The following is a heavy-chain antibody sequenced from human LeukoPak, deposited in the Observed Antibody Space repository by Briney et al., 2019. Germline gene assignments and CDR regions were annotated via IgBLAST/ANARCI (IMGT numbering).Heavy chain of an antibody. CDR2: MSFNSGNT. CDR1: GFTFGDFA. CDR3: ARETRGYSYGYYYYYYMDV. D-gene: IGHD5-18*01. J-gene: IGHJ6*03. Sequence: GGSLRLSCAGSGFTFGDFAMHWVRQAPGKGLEWISGMSFNSGNTAYAASVRGRFTISRDNAKNSLYLQMNSLRAEDTAVYYCARETRGYSYGYYYYYYMDVWGKGTTVTVSS. V-gene: IGHV3-9*01.